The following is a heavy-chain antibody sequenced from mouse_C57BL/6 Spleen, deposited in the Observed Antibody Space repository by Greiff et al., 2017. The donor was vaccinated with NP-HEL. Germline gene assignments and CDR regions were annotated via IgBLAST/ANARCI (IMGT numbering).Heavy chain of an antibody. D-gene: IGHD1-1*01. CDR1: GYTFTSYG. Sequence: VQLQQSGAELARPGASVKLSCKASGYTFTSYGISWVKQRTGQGLEWIGEIYPRSGNTYYNEKFKGKATLTADKSSSTAYMELRSLTSEDSAVYFCARSLHYYGSSSYYFDYWGQGTTLTVSS. CDR2: IYPRSGNT. V-gene: IGHV1-81*01. J-gene: IGHJ2*01. CDR3: ARSLHYYGSSSYYFDY.